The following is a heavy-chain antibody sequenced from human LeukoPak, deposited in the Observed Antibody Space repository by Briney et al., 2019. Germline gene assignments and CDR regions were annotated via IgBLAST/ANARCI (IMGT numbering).Heavy chain of an antibody. CDR3: ARDGSESGYDLGHYFDY. CDR1: GGSFSGYY. D-gene: IGHD5-12*01. J-gene: IGHJ4*02. V-gene: IGHV4-34*01. Sequence: SETLSLTCAVYGGSFSGYYWSWIRQPPGKGLEWIGEINHSGSTNYSPSLKSRVTISVDTSKNQFSLKLSSVTAEDTAVYYCARDGSESGYDLGHYFDYWGQGTLVTVSS. CDR2: INHSGST.